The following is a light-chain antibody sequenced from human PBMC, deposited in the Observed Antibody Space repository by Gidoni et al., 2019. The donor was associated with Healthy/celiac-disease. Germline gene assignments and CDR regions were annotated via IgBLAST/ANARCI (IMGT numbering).Light chain of an antibody. V-gene: IGLV2-11*01. J-gene: IGLJ1*01. CDR1: SSDVGGYNY. Sequence: QSALTQPRSVSGSPGQSVTISCTGTSSDVGGYNYVSWYQQHPGKAPKLMIYDVSKRPSGVPDRFSGSKSGNTASLTISGLQAEDEADYYCCSYAGSYTLGVFGTWTKVTVL. CDR2: DVS. CDR3: CSYAGSYTLGV.